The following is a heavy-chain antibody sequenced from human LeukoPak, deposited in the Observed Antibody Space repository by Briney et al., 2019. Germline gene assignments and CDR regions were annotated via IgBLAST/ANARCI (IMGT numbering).Heavy chain of an antibody. J-gene: IGHJ6*01. CDR3: AKMKGHPLPKYYMDV. CDR2: SGSGDNT. V-gene: IGHV3-23*01. CDR1: GFTLSGFA. D-gene: IGHD1-26*01. Sequence: GGSLRLSCAASGFTLSGFAMSWVRRTPGKGLEWVSGSGSGDNTLYADSVKGRFTISRDNSKNTLYLEMNSLRAEDTAIYYCAKMKGHPLPKYYMDVWGQGTTVTVSS.